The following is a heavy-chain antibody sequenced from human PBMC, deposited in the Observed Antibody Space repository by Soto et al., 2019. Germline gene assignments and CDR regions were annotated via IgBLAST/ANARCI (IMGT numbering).Heavy chain of an antibody. CDR1: GYSFTSYW. D-gene: IGHD3-10*01. Sequence: GESLKISCKGSGYSFTSYWIGWVRQMPGKGLEWMGIIYPGDSDTRYSPSFQGKVTISADKSISTAYLQWSSLKASDTAMYYCARQSPPRYYGSGSYQDYYYGMDVWGQGTTVTVSS. J-gene: IGHJ6*02. V-gene: IGHV5-51*01. CDR2: IYPGDSDT. CDR3: ARQSPPRYYGSGSYQDYYYGMDV.